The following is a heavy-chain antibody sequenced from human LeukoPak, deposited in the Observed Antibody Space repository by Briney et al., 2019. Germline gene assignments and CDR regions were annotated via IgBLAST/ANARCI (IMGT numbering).Heavy chain of an antibody. CDR3: VRVLLWFGEPYYMDV. D-gene: IGHD3-10*01. CDR2: IKQDGSEK. J-gene: IGHJ6*03. Sequence: GGSLRLSCAASGFTFSSYWMRWVRQAPGKGLGWVANIKQDGSEKYYVDSVKGRFTISRDNAKNSLHLRMNMLRAEDTPLYYCVRVLLWFGEPYYMDVWGKRTTVSVSS. V-gene: IGHV3-7*04. CDR1: GFTFSSYW.